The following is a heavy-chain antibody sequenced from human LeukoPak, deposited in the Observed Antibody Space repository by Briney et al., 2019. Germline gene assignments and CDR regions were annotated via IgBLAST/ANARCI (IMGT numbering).Heavy chain of an antibody. D-gene: IGHD3-16*01. J-gene: IGHJ4*02. CDR2: ISYDGSNK. V-gene: IGHV3-30*18. Sequence: GGSLSLSCAASGFTFSTYWMSWVRQAPGKGLEWVAVISYDGSNKYYADSVKGRFTISRDDSKNTLYLQMNSLRAEDTAVYYCAKDGAGGYYFDYWGQGTLVTVSS. CDR3: AKDGAGGYYFDY. CDR1: GFTFSTYW.